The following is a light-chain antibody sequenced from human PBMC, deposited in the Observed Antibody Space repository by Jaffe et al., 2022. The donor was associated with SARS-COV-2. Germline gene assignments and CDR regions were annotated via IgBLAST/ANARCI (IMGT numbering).Light chain of an antibody. Sequence: DIQMTQSPSSLSASVGDRVTITCRPSQSISIYLNWYQQKPGKAPKLLIYAASNLQSGVPSRFSGSGSGTDFTLTISSLQPEDFATYYCQQSSSTHWTFGRGTKVEIK. J-gene: IGKJ1*01. V-gene: IGKV1-39*01. CDR3: QQSSSTHWT. CDR2: AAS. CDR1: QSISIY.